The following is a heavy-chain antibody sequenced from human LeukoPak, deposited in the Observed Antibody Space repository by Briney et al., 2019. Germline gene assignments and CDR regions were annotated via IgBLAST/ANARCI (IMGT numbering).Heavy chain of an antibody. Sequence: GGSLRLSCSASGFTFSTYVMSWVRQAPGKGLEWVSAISGSGGSTYYADSVKGRFTISRDNSKNTLYLQMNSLGADDTAVYYCAKGNWRYFDYWGQGTLVTVSS. CDR2: ISGSGGST. CDR3: AKGNWRYFDY. J-gene: IGHJ4*02. D-gene: IGHD1-1*01. CDR1: GFTFSTYV. V-gene: IGHV3-23*01.